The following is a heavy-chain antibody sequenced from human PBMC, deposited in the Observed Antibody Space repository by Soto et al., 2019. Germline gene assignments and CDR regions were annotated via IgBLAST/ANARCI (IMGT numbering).Heavy chain of an antibody. CDR2: INSDGTTI. CDR3: ARGTQTTVTTRLFDC. J-gene: IGHJ4*02. V-gene: IGHV3-74*01. D-gene: IGHD4-17*01. CDR1: GFTFSSHW. Sequence: PGGSLRLSCAASGFTFSSHWMHWVRQAPGKGLVWVSRINSDGTTITYADSVKGRFTISRDNAKNTLYLQMNSLRAEDTAVYYCARGTQTTVTTRLFDCWGQGTLVTVSS.